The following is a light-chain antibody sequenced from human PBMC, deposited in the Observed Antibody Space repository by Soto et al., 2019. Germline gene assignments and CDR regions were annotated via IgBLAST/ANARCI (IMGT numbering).Light chain of an antibody. Sequence: TQMTQSPSSLSASVGDRVSITCRASQSIGTFLNWYQQKPGEAPNLLIHTSFTLYSGVPSRFSGTGSGTDFTLTISSLQPEDFATYFCQQAFSAEWTFGQGTKV. V-gene: IGKV1-39*01. CDR3: QQAFSAEWT. CDR2: TSF. CDR1: QSIGTF. J-gene: IGKJ1*01.